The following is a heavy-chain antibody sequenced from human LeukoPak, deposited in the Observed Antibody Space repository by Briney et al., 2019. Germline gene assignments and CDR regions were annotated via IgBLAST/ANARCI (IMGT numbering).Heavy chain of an antibody. D-gene: IGHD3-16*02. CDR1: GGSFSGYY. J-gene: IGHJ4*02. V-gene: IGHV4-34*01. Sequence: SETLSLTCAVYGGSFSGYYWSWVRQPPGKGLEWIGEMYHSGSTNYNPSLKSRVTISVDTSKNQFSLKLSSVTAADTAVYYCARGRLYDYIWGSYRFSNFDYWGQGTLVTVSS. CDR2: MYHSGST. CDR3: ARGRLYDYIWGSYRFSNFDY.